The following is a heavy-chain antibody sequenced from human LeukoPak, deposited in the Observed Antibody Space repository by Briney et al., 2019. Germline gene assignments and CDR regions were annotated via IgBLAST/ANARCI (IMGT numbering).Heavy chain of an antibody. Sequence: SQTLSLTCAISGDSVSSNSAAWNWIRQSPSRGLKWLGRTYYRSKWYNDYAVSVKSRITINPDTSKNQFSLQLNSVTPEDTAVYYCARDLEPGYSSSWLTGNWFDPWGQGTLVTVSS. CDR3: ARDLEPGYSSSWLTGNWFDP. CDR2: TYYRSKWYN. V-gene: IGHV6-1*01. CDR1: GDSVSSNSAA. D-gene: IGHD6-13*01. J-gene: IGHJ5*02.